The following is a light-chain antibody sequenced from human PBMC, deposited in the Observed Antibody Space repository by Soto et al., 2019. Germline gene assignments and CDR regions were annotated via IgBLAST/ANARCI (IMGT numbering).Light chain of an antibody. CDR1: SSDVGAYTS. CDR3: SSYTSDNRDYV. Sequence: QSALTQPASVSGSPGQSITTSCTGSSSDVGAYTSVSWYQQHPGKAPKLMIYEVSNRPSGVSRRFSGSKSGNTASLTISGLQAEDEAHYYCSSYTSDNRDYVFGTGTKVTVL. J-gene: IGLJ1*01. V-gene: IGLV2-14*01. CDR2: EVS.